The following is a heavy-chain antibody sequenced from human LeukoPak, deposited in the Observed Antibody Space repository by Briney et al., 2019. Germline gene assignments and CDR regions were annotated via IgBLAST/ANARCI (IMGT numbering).Heavy chain of an antibody. CDR2: IKTTSDGGTA. CDR1: GFTFSNAW. Sequence: GGSLRLSCAASGFTFSNAWMNWVRQAPGKGLEWVGRIKTTSDGGTADYAAPVKGRFTISRDDSKITLYVQMTNLQSEDTAVYYCATDGKQWTWRDHWGQGTLVTVSS. J-gene: IGHJ4*02. D-gene: IGHD6-19*01. CDR3: ATDGKQWTWRDH. V-gene: IGHV3-15*01.